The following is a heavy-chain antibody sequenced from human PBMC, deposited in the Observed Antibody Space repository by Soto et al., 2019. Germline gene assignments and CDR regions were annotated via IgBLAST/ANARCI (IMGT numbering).Heavy chain of an antibody. J-gene: IGHJ4*02. Sequence: GGSLRLSCAASGFTFTNYDMSWVRQAPGKGLEWVSSFSGSGGRTYYADSVKGRFTISRDNSKNTLYLQMNSLRAEDTAVYYCARDFSSLGNFEYWGQGTLVTVSS. V-gene: IGHV3-23*01. CDR1: GFTFTNYD. CDR3: ARDFSSLGNFEY. D-gene: IGHD6-6*01. CDR2: FSGSGGRT.